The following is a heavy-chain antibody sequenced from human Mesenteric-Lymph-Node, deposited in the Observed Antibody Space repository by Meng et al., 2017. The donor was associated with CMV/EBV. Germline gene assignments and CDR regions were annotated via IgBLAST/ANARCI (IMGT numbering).Heavy chain of an antibody. D-gene: IGHD3-10*01. CDR1: GFTFSSYW. CDR3: ARENYFFGSGSLFDY. J-gene: IGHJ4*02. V-gene: IGHV3-7*01. CDR2: IKQDGSEK. Sequence: GESLKISCAASGFTFSSYWMSWVRQAPGKGLEWVANIKQDGSEKYYVDSVKGRFTISRDNAKNSLYLQMNSLRAEDTAVYFCARENYFFGSGSLFDYWGQGTLVTVSS.